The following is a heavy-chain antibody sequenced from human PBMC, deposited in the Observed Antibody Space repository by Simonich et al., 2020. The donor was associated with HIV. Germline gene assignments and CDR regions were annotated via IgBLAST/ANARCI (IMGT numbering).Heavy chain of an antibody. J-gene: IGHJ2*01. CDR2: IYCGGST. Sequence: EVQLVESGGGLIQPGGSLRLSCAASGFTVSTNYMSWVRQAPGKGLGWVSIIYCGGSTFYADSVKGRFTIARDNSKNTLYLQINSLRAGDTAVYYCARVGYYGSGTFDLWGRGTLVTVSS. CDR3: ARVGYYGSGTFDL. CDR1: GFTVSTNY. D-gene: IGHD3-10*01. V-gene: IGHV3-53*01.